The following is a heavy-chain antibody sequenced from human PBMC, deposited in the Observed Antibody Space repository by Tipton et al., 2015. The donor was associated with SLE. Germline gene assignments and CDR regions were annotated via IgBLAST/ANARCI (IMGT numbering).Heavy chain of an antibody. CDR1: GFTFDDYD. J-gene: IGHJ4*02. CDR3: ARDYYGSGSYNPPFDY. CDR2: INWNGGSR. V-gene: IGHV3-20*04. Sequence: SLRLSCAASGFTFDDYDMRWVRQAPGKGLEWVSDINWNGGSRVYADSVKGRFTVSRDNAKNSLYLQMNSLRAEDTALYYCARDYYGSGSYNPPFDYWGQGTLVTVSS. D-gene: IGHD3-10*01.